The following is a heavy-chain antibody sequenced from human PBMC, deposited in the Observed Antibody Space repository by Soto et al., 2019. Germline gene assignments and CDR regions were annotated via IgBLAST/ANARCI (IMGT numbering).Heavy chain of an antibody. Sequence: QVQLQESGPGLVKPSGTLSLTCAVSGGSISSSNWWSWVRQPPGKGLGWIGEIYHSGSTNYNPTLTRRVPMSVDKCKKLFPPMLGAVTGADAAVYDCAREPRAAAGTDRGQGT. CDR3: AREPRAAAGTD. D-gene: IGHD6-25*01. CDR1: GGSISSSNW. CDR2: IYHSGST. J-gene: IGHJ6*01. V-gene: IGHV4-4*02.